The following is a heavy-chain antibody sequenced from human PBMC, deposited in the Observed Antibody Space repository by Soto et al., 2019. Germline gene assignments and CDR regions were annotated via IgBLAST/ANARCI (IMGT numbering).Heavy chain of an antibody. D-gene: IGHD1-1*01. Sequence: SETLSLTCTVSGASISGYYWSWIRKSAGRGLEWIGRIHATGTTDYNPSLKSRVMMSVDTSKKQFSLKLRSVTAADTAVYYCVRDGTKTLRDWLDPWGQGISVTVSS. CDR3: VRDGTKTLRDWLDP. J-gene: IGHJ5*02. CDR2: IHATGTT. CDR1: GASISGYY. V-gene: IGHV4-4*07.